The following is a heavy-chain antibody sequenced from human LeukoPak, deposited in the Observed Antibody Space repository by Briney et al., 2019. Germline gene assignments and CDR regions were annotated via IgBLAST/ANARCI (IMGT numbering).Heavy chain of an antibody. V-gene: IGHV4-39*01. CDR2: IFYSGST. CDR3: ARHGTDYDFWSGDYRPGAFDI. J-gene: IGHJ3*02. CDR1: GGSISSSSYY. Sequence: SKTLSLTCTVSGGSISSSSYYWGWIRQPPGKGLEWIGSIFYSGSTYYNPSLKSRVTISVDTSKNQFSLNLTSVTAADTAVYYCARHGTDYDFWSGDYRPGAFDIWGQGTMVSVSS. D-gene: IGHD3-3*01.